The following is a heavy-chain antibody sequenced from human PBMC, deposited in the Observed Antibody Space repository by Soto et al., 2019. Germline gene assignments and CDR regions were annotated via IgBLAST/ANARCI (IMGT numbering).Heavy chain of an antibody. Sequence: QVQLQESGPGLVKPSGTLSLTCAVSGDSISSSNWWRWVRQPPGKGLEWIGEIYHSGSTNYNPSLKCRVTISVDKSKDQFSLNLMSVTAADTAVYYCARHSGSYFRDYWGQGTLVTVSS. CDR2: IYHSGST. D-gene: IGHD1-26*01. J-gene: IGHJ4*02. CDR3: ARHSGSYFRDY. CDR1: GDSISSSNW. V-gene: IGHV4-4*02.